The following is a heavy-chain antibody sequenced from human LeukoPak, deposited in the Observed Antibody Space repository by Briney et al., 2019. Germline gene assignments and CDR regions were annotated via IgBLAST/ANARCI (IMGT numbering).Heavy chain of an antibody. D-gene: IGHD6-13*01. CDR3: ARYAAGTGSYFDY. J-gene: IGHJ4*02. V-gene: IGHV3-21*01. CDR2: ISSSRSYI. Sequence: GGSLRLSCAASGFTFSSPGMNWVRQAPGKGLEWVSYISSSRSYIYYADSVKGRFTISRDNAKKSLYLQMNSLRAEDTAVYYCARYAAGTGSYFDYWGQGTLVTVSS. CDR1: GFTFSSPG.